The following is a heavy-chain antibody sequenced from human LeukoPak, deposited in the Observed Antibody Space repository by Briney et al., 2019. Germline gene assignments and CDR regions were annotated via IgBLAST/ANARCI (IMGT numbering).Heavy chain of an antibody. CDR1: GYTFTDYH. CDR2: INPNSGDR. CDR3: ARTTSFTASGYDY. Sequence: GASVKVSCKASGYTFTDYHINWVRQATGQGLEWVGWINPNSGDRGYAQKFQGRVTITRDTSITTAYMDLSSLGSEDTAVYFCARTTSFTASGYDYWGQGTLVTVSS. D-gene: IGHD6-25*01. V-gene: IGHV1-8*03. J-gene: IGHJ4*02.